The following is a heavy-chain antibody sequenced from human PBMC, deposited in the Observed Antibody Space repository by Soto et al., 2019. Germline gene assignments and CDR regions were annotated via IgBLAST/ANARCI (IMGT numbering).Heavy chain of an antibody. CDR3: AKGEGYSYGYTLYYFDY. Sequence: EVQLLESGGGLVQPGGSLRLSCAASGFTFSSYAMSWVCQAPGKGLEWVSAISGSGGSTYYADSVKGRFTISRDNSKNTLYLQMNSLRAEDTAVYYCAKGEGYSYGYTLYYFDYWGQGTLVTVSS. CDR2: ISGSGGST. J-gene: IGHJ4*02. CDR1: GFTFSSYA. D-gene: IGHD5-18*01. V-gene: IGHV3-23*01.